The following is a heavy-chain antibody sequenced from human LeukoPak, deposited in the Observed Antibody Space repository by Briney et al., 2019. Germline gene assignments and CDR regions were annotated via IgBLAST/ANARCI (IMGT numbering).Heavy chain of an antibody. CDR2: INHSGST. D-gene: IGHD6-19*01. CDR3: AGDSSGWYAGY. CDR1: GGSFSGYY. Sequence: PSETLSLTCAVYGGSFSGYYWSWIRQPPGKGLEWIGEINHSGSTNYNPSLKSRVTISVDTSKNQFSLELSSVTAADTAVYYCAGDSSGWYAGYWGQGTLVTVSS. J-gene: IGHJ4*02. V-gene: IGHV4-34*01.